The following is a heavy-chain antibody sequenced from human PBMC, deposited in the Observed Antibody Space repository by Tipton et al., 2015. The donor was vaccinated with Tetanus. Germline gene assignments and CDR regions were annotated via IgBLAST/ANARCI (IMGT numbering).Heavy chain of an antibody. J-gene: IGHJ3*01. V-gene: IGHV4-39*01. CDR2: IYYSGSS. CDR3: ARPSTTVTPRAFDV. CDR1: GATMSSSSYY. D-gene: IGHD4-17*01. Sequence: TLSLTCNVSGATMSSSSYYWDWIRQPPGKGLEWIGSIYYSGSSYYNPSLESRVTISLDTSKNRFSLKLTSVTAADAAVYYCARPSTTVTPRAFDVWGQGTTVSVSS.